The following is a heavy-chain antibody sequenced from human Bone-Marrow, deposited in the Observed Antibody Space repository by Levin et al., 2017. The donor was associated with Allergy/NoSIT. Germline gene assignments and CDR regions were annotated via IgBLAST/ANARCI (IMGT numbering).Heavy chain of an antibody. CDR1: GFTFSSYG. D-gene: IGHD3-22*01. CDR2: ISYDGSNK. J-gene: IGHJ5*02. Sequence: AGGSLRLSCAASGFTFSSYGMHWVRQAPGKGLEWVAVISYDGSNKYYADSVKGRFTISRDNSKNTLYLQMNSLRAEDTAVYYCARQDYYDSSGYYWFDPWGQGTLVTVSS. V-gene: IGHV3-30*03. CDR3: ARQDYYDSSGYYWFDP.